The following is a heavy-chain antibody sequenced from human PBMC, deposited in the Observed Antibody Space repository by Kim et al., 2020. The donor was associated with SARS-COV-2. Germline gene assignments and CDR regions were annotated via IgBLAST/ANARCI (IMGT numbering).Heavy chain of an antibody. CDR3: ARDANSSSRGADYYYGMYV. D-gene: IGHD6-13*01. V-gene: IGHV4-59*12. J-gene: IGHJ6*01. Sequence: SETLSLTCTVSGGSISSYYWNWIRQPQGKGLEWIGYIYYSGSTNYNPSLNSCVTISVDTSKNKFSLKLSPVTAAVTAVYYCARDANSSSRGADYYYGMYV. CDR1: GGSISSYY. CDR2: IYYSGST.